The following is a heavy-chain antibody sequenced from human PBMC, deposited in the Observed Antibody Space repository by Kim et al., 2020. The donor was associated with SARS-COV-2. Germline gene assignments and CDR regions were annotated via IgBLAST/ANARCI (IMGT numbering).Heavy chain of an antibody. J-gene: IGHJ6*03. CDR1: GFTFSSYA. CDR3: ARRRYYMDV. V-gene: IGHV3-64*01. CDR2: ISSNGGST. Sequence: GGSLRLSCAASGFTFSSYAMHWVRQAPGKGLEYVSAISSNGGSTYYANSVKGRFTISRDNSKNTLYLQMGSLRAEDMAVYYCARRRYYMDVWGKGTTVTV.